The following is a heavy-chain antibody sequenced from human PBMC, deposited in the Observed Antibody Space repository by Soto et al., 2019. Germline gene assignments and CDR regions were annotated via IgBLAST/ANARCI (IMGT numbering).Heavy chain of an antibody. J-gene: IGHJ4*02. V-gene: IGHV3-30-3*01. CDR1: GFTFSSYA. Sequence: QVQLVESGGGVVQPGRSLRLSCAASGFTFSSYAMHWVRQAPGKGLEWVAVISYDGSNKYYADSVKGRFTISRDNSKNPLSLQMNSLRAEDTAVYYCASKWGIAAAGGIFDYWGQGTLVTVSS. CDR3: ASKWGIAAAGGIFDY. D-gene: IGHD6-13*01. CDR2: ISYDGSNK.